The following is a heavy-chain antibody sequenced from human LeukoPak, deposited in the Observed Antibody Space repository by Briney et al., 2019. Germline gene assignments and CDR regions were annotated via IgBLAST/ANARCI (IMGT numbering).Heavy chain of an antibody. D-gene: IGHD5-18*01. Sequence: ASVKVSCKASGYTFTGYYMHWVRQAPGQGLEWMGWINPNSGGTSYAQKFQGRVTMTRDTSINTAYMELSRLRSEDMAVYYCARGRVQLWFSSDAFDIWGQGTMVTVSS. CDR2: INPNSGGT. V-gene: IGHV1-2*02. CDR3: ARGRVQLWFSSDAFDI. J-gene: IGHJ3*02. CDR1: GYTFTGYY.